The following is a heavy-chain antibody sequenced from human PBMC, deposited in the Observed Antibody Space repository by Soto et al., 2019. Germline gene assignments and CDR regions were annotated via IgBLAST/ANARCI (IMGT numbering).Heavy chain of an antibody. V-gene: IGHV1-46*01. Sequence: ASVKVSCKASGYTFTNYYVHWVRQAPGQGLEWMGMINPSGGRTTYLQKFQGRVTMTRDTSTNTVYMELSRLRSDDTAVYYCARFLALITMMGFDPWGQGTLVTVSS. CDR2: INPSGGRT. CDR1: GYTFTNYY. CDR3: ARFLALITMMGFDP. J-gene: IGHJ5*02. D-gene: IGHD3-22*01.